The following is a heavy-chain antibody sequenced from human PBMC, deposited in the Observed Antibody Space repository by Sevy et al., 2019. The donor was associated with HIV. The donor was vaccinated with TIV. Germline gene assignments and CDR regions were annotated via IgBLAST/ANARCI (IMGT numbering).Heavy chain of an antibody. Sequence: GGSLRLSCAASGFTFRSYDMHWVRQAPGKGLEWVAIVRYDGGNEQYADSVKGRFTISSDNSRKTLHLQMNSLRAQDTAVYFCAGGWVSPGPIIDNCGMDVRGQGTTVTVSS. CDR2: VRYDGGNE. D-gene: IGHD1-26*01. CDR3: AGGWVSPGPIIDNCGMDV. V-gene: IGHV3-33*01. CDR1: GFTFRSYD. J-gene: IGHJ6*02.